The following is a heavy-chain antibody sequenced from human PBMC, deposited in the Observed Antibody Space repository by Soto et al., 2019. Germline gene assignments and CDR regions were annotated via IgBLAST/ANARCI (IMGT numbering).Heavy chain of an antibody. J-gene: IGHJ4*02. V-gene: IGHV3-48*01. CDR1: GFIFSSYS. CDR2: ISRSGDTI. CDR3: AKDLGGTAAD. Sequence: GGSLRLSCAASGFIFSSYSMNWVRQVPGQGLEWVSCISRSGDTIGYADYVKGRFTISRDNAKSFLYLQMNSLRTDDTALYYCAKDLGGTAADWGQGTLVTVSS. D-gene: IGHD3-16*01.